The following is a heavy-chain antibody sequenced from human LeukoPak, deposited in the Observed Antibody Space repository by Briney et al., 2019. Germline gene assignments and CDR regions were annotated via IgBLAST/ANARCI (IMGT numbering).Heavy chain of an antibody. CDR3: AKGRSPYYNYYYMDV. Sequence: PGGSLRLSCAASGLAFSSYAMNWVRQAPGKGLEWVAIISYDGSNKYYADSVKGRFTISRDNSKNTLYVEMNSLRVEDTAVYYCAKGRSPYYNYYYMDVWGKGTTVSVSS. V-gene: IGHV3-30*18. CDR2: ISYDGSNK. D-gene: IGHD6-6*01. CDR1: GLAFSSYA. J-gene: IGHJ6*03.